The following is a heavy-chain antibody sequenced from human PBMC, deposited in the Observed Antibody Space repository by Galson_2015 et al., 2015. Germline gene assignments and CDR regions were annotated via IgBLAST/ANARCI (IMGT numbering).Heavy chain of an antibody. Sequence: PGKGLEWVALISYDGSSTIYADSVKGRFTISRDNAKNTLYLQMNSLRAEDTAVYYCARDRGGYDLWGQGTLVTVSS. J-gene: IGHJ4*02. CDR2: ISYDGSST. V-gene: IGHV3-30*07. D-gene: IGHD5-12*01. CDR3: ARDRGGYDL.